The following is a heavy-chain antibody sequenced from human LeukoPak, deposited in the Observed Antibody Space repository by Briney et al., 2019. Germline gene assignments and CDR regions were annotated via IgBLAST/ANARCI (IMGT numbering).Heavy chain of an antibody. D-gene: IGHD5-18*01. V-gene: IGHV4-59*01. J-gene: IGHJ4*02. CDR1: GGSISSYY. CDR3: AREAAAMGHFDY. CDR2: IYCSGST. Sequence: SETLSLTCTVSGGSISSYYWSWIRQPPGKGLEWIGYIYCSGSTNYNPSLKSRVTISVDTSKNQFSLKLSSVTAADTAVYYCAREAAAMGHFDYWGQGTLVTVSS.